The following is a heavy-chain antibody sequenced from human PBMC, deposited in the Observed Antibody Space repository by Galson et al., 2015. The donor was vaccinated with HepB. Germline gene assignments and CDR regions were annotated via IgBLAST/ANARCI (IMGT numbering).Heavy chain of an antibody. J-gene: IGHJ4*02. CDR1: GFTFSSYW. D-gene: IGHD1-1*01. V-gene: IGHV3-7*01. Sequence: SLRLSCAASGFTFSSYWMTWVRQTPGKGLECVANIKQDGSEKSYVDSVKGRFTISRDNAKNSLYLQMNSLRVEDTALYYCARGYAPDCWGQGTLVTVSS. CDR2: IKQDGSEK. CDR3: ARGYAPDC.